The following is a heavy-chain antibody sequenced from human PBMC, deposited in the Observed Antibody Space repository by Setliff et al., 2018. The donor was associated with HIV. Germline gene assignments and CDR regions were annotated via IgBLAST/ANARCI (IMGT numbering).Heavy chain of an antibody. CDR2: ISESGGST. D-gene: IGHD1-26*01. CDR3: AKPLTQWGVSPYHYAVDV. Sequence: GGSLRLSCVASGFTFSGYAMSWVRQAPGKGPEWVSAISESGGSTYYADSMKGRFTISRDNSKNTLYLQINTLTAEDSAVYYCAKPLTQWGVSPYHYAVDVWGQGTTVTVSS. J-gene: IGHJ6*02. CDR1: GFTFSGYA. V-gene: IGHV3-23*01.